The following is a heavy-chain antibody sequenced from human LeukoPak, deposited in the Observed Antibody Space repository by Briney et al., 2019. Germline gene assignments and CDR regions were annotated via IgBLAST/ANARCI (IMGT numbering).Heavy chain of an antibody. CDR2: IYYSGKT. D-gene: IGHD4-23*01. CDR1: GGSLSSYY. V-gene: IGHV4-59*08. CDR3: ARHGGYSGNPMPFDS. Sequence: SETLSLTCTVSGGSLSSYYWSWIRQPPGKGLEWIAYIYYSGKTNYNPSLKSRVTISVDTSKNQFSLKLSSVIAADTALYYCARHGGYSGNPMPFDSWGQGTLVTVSS. J-gene: IGHJ4*02.